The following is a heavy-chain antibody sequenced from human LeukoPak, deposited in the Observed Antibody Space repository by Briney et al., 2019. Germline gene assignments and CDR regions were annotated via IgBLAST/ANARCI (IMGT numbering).Heavy chain of an antibody. Sequence: PGGSLRLSCAASGFTFSSYWMSWVRQAPGKGLEWVANIKQDGSEKYYVDSVKGRFTISRDNAKYSLYLQMNSLRAEDTAVYYCARGSLGATTTFDYWGQGTLVTVSS. CDR3: ARGSLGATTTFDY. D-gene: IGHD1-26*01. CDR2: IKQDGSEK. CDR1: GFTFSSYW. J-gene: IGHJ4*02. V-gene: IGHV3-7*01.